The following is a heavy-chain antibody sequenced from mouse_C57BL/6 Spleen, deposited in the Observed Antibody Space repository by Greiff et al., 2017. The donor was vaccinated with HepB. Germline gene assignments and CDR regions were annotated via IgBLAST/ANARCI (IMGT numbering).Heavy chain of an antibody. CDR1: GYTFTSYW. CDR3: ARERGNYLYFDY. J-gene: IGHJ2*01. Sequence: VQLQQPGAELVKPGASVKMSCKASGYTFTSYWITWVKQRPGQGLEWIGDIYPGSGSTNYNEKFKSKATLTVDTSSSTAYMQLSSLTSEDSAVYYCARERGNYLYFDYWGQGTTLTVSS. V-gene: IGHV1-55*01. CDR2: IYPGSGST. D-gene: IGHD2-1*01.